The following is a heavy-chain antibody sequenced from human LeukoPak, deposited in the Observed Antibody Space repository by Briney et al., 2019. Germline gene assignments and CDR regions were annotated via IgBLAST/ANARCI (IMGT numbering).Heavy chain of an antibody. CDR3: ARGYCSGDSCFHDAFEI. D-gene: IGHD2-15*01. V-gene: IGHV1-69*05. Sequence: ASVKVSCKTSGGTFSDFAFSWVRQAPGQGLEWMGRIIPIFGATSYAQNFQGRVSITTDESTSTAYMELSSLRSEDPAVYYCARGYCSGDSCFHDAFEIWGHGTMVTVSS. J-gene: IGHJ3*02. CDR1: GGTFSDFA. CDR2: IIPIFGAT.